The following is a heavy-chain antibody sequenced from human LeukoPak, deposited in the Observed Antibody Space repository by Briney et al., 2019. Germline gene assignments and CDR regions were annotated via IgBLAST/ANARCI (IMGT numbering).Heavy chain of an antibody. V-gene: IGHV3-23*01. CDR3: AKGSERGNSVYPA. Sequence: GGSLRLSCVGSGFTFRSHAMSWVRQAPEKGLEFVSGIYENGGTTYYADSVKGRFTISRDNSKNTLYLQMNSLRAEDTAVYYCAKGSERGNSVYPAWGQGTLVTVSS. CDR1: GFTFRSHA. J-gene: IGHJ5*02. CDR2: IYENGGTT. D-gene: IGHD4-23*01.